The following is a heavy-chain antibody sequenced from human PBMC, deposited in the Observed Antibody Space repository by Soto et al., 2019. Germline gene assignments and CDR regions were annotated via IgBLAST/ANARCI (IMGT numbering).Heavy chain of an antibody. Sequence: SETLSLTXTVSGGCISSYYWSWIRQPPGKGLEGIGYIYYSGSTNYNPSLKSRVTISVDTSKNQFSLKLSSVTAADTAVYYCAREGVTRNYYYYGMDVWGQGTTVTVPS. CDR2: IYYSGST. CDR3: AREGVTRNYYYYGMDV. CDR1: GGCISSYY. V-gene: IGHV4-59*01. J-gene: IGHJ6*02. D-gene: IGHD2-21*02.